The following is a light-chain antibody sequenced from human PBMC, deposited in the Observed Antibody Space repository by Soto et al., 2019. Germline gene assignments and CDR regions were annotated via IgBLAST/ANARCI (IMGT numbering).Light chain of an antibody. V-gene: IGKV1-39*01. CDR2: DAS. J-gene: IGKJ2*01. CDR3: QQSFFMPRT. CDR1: RNIWTY. Sequence: DVQMTQSPSSLSASVGDRVTITCRASRNIWTYLNWYQQKPGKAPSLLIYDASTLQTGVPSRFSGSGSGSDFSLTISSVQPVDFASYYCQQSFFMPRTFGQGTKLEI.